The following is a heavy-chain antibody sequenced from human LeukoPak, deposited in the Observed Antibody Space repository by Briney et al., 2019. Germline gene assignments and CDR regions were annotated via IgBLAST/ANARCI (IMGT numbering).Heavy chain of an antibody. CDR1: GGSISSGDYY. CDR2: IYYSGST. CDR3: ARELISYGTYYYDSSGLNY. J-gene: IGHJ4*02. D-gene: IGHD3-22*01. V-gene: IGHV4-30-4*08. Sequence: TLSPTCTVSGGSISSGDYYWSWIRQPPGKGLEWIGYIYYSGSTYYNPSLKSRVTISVDTSKNQFSLKLSSVTAADTAVYYCARELISYGTYYYDSSGLNYWGQGTLVTVSS.